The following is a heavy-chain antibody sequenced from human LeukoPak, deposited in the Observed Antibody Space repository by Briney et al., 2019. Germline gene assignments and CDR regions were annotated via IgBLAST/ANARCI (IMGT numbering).Heavy chain of an antibody. J-gene: IGHJ3*01. D-gene: IGHD4-11*01. Sequence: GGSLRLSCAASGFTFSSYGMHWVRQAPGKGLEWVAVIWFDGSNKNYADSVKGRFTISRDNSKNTVYLQMNSLRAEDTAVYYCAREHPDYHGFDFWGQGTMVSVSS. CDR1: GFTFSSYG. V-gene: IGHV3-33*01. CDR2: IWFDGSNK. CDR3: AREHPDYHGFDF.